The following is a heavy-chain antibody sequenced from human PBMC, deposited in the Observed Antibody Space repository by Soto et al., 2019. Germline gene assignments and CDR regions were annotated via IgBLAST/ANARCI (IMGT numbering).Heavy chain of an antibody. Sequence: SVKVSCKAPGDSFSDYTINWVRQAPGQGLEWMGGIIPIFGSPHSAQNFQGRVTVTADESTGTVYMELINLTSADTAVYYCARAHRLSSSCPFDPWGQGTQVTVSS. CDR1: GDSFSDYT. V-gene: IGHV1-69*13. J-gene: IGHJ5*02. CDR2: IIPIFGSP. CDR3: ARAHRLSSSCPFDP. D-gene: IGHD6-13*01.